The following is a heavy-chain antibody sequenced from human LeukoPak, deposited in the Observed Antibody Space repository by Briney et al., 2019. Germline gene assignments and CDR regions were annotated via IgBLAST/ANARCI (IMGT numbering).Heavy chain of an antibody. CDR1: GGSISSNNYY. CDR3: ARGNLYDFWSGYYRFDY. D-gene: IGHD3-3*01. Sequence: SETLSLTCTVSGGSISSNNYYWNWIRQPAGKGLEWIGRIYTSGGTSGSTNYNPSLKSRVTISVDTSKNQFSLKLSSVTAADTAVYYCARGNLYDFWSGYYRFDYWGQGTLVTVSS. V-gene: IGHV4-61*02. CDR2: IYT. J-gene: IGHJ4*02.